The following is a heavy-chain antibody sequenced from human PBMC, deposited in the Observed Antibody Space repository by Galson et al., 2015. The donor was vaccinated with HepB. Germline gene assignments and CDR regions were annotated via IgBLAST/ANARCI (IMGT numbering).Heavy chain of an antibody. CDR2: IFSNDEK. D-gene: IGHD3-22*01. V-gene: IGHV2-26*01. Sequence: PALVKPTQTLTLTCTVSGFSLSNARMGVSWIRQPPGKALEWLAHIFSNDEKSYSTSLKSRLTISKDNSKSQVVLTMTNMDPVDTATYYCARWYYYDSSGPRWMDVWGQGTTVTVSS. J-gene: IGHJ6*02. CDR1: GFSLSNARMG. CDR3: ARWYYYDSSGPRWMDV.